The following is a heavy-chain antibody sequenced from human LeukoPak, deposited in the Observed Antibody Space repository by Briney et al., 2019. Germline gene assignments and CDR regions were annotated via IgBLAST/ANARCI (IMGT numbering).Heavy chain of an antibody. CDR3: AREGIPGFDY. V-gene: IGHV4-59*01. CDR1: GGSISSYY. J-gene: IGHJ4*02. Sequence: TSETLSLTCTVSGGSISSYYWSWIRQPPGKGLEWIGYIYYRGSTNYNPSLKSRVTISVDTSKNQFSLKLSSVTAADTAVYYCAREGIPGFDYWGQGTLVTVSS. CDR2: IYYRGST. D-gene: IGHD2-21*01.